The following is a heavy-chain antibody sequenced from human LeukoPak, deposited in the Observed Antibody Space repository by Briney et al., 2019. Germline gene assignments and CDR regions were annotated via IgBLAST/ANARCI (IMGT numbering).Heavy chain of an antibody. D-gene: IGHD4/OR15-4a*01. V-gene: IGHV3-30*02. CDR2: IRYDGSNK. CDR3: AKLNAYYYYMDV. J-gene: IGHJ6*03. Sequence: GGSLRLSCAASGFTFSSYGMHWVRQAPGKGLEWVAFIRYDGSNKYYADSVKGRFTISRDNPKNTLYLQMNSLRAEDTAVYYCAKLNAYYYYMDVWGKGTTVTVSS. CDR1: GFTFSSYG.